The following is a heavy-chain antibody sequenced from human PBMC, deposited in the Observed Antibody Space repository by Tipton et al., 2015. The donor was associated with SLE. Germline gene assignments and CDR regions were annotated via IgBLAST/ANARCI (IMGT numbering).Heavy chain of an antibody. J-gene: IGHJ5*01. CDR2: ILWDGGST. CDR3: VKDRSGGSDS. CDR1: GFTFDDFA. D-gene: IGHD3-10*01. Sequence: GSLRLSCAGSGFTFDDFAMHWVRQAPGKGPEWVSLILWDGGSTFYADSVKGRFTISRDNSKNSLYLQMNDLRTEDTAFYYCVKDRSGGSDSWGQGTLVTVSS. V-gene: IGHV3-43*01.